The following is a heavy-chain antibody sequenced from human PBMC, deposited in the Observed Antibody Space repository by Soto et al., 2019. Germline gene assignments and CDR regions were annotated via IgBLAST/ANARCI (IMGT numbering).Heavy chain of an antibody. V-gene: IGHV4-61*01. CDR1: CGAVSSVPYE. J-gene: IGHJ5*01. Sequence: XGNPSLPRSGSCGAVSSVPYEWGWIRQPPGKVLEWIGHIYFTGSTNYNPSLKSRVTMSLDTSRNQFSLKLSSVTAADTAVYYCTRGPRRVQWFDSWGLGTMVTVSS. CDR2: IYFTGST. CDR3: TRGPRRVQWFDS.